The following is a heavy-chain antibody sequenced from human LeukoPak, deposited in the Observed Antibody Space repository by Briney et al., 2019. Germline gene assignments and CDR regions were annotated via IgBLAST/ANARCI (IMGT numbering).Heavy chain of an antibody. CDR1: GGSVSSYH. CDR3: ARATYYDFWSGYYYFDY. Sequence: SETLSLTCTVSGGSVSSYHWSWIRRPPGKGVEWIGYIYYSGSTNYNPSLKSRVTISVDTSKNQFSLKLSSVTAADTAVYYCARATYYDFWSGYYYFDYWGQGTLVTVSS. CDR2: IYYSGST. J-gene: IGHJ4*02. D-gene: IGHD3-3*01. V-gene: IGHV4-59*02.